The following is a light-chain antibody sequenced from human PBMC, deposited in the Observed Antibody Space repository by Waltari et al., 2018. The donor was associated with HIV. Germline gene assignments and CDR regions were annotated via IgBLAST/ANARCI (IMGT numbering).Light chain of an antibody. CDR2: EVS. J-gene: IGLJ3*02. CDR1: SSDVGGYNS. V-gene: IGLV2-14*01. CDR3: SSSTNSSPVV. Sequence: QSALTQPASVSGSPGQSITISCTWTSSDVGGYNSVSWYQHHPGEAPRLMIYEVSNRPSGISNRFSGSKSGNTASLTISGLQAEDEADYFCSSSTNSSPVVFGGGTKLTVL.